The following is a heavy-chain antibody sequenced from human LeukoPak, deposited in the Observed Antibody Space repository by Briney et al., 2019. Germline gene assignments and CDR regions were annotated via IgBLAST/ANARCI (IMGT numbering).Heavy chain of an antibody. D-gene: IGHD3-9*01. Sequence: PSETLSLTCTVSGGSISSYYWSWIRQPPGKGLEWIGYIYYSGSTYYNPSLKSRVTISVDTSKNQFSLKLSSVTAADTAVYYCARDRHGGFLTGIGYWGQGTLVTVSS. CDR3: ARDRHGGFLTGIGY. J-gene: IGHJ4*02. CDR1: GGSISSYY. CDR2: IYYSGST. V-gene: IGHV4-59*01.